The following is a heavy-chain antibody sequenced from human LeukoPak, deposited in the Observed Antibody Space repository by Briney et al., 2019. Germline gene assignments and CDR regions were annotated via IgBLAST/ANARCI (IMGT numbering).Heavy chain of an antibody. Sequence: RGSLRLSCAASGFTFSTYWMSWVRQAPGKGLEWVANIHQDGNEKYYVDSVKGRFTISRDNAKNSLYLQMNSLRAEDAAVYYCARGDKFSGDYWGQGTLVTVSS. D-gene: IGHD2-15*01. J-gene: IGHJ4*02. CDR1: GFTFSTYW. V-gene: IGHV3-7*04. CDR2: IHQDGNEK. CDR3: ARGDKFSGDY.